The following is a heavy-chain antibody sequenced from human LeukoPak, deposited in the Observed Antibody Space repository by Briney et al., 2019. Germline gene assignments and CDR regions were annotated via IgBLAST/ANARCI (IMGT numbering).Heavy chain of an antibody. CDR2: IYHSGGT. CDR1: GFTFSSYA. Sequence: GSLRLSCAASGFTFSSYAMSWVRQPPGKGLEWIGEIYHSGGTNYNPSLKSRVTMSVDKSRNQFSLKLSSVTAADTAVYFCARVNVVPVALGFDYWGQGTLVTVSS. J-gene: IGHJ4*02. D-gene: IGHD2-2*01. CDR3: ARVNVVPVALGFDY. V-gene: IGHV4-34*01.